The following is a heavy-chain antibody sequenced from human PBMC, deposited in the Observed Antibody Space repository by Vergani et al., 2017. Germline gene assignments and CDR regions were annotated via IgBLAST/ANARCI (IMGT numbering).Heavy chain of an antibody. Sequence: EVQLVESGGGLVQPGGSLRLSCAASGFTFSSYSMNWVRQAPGKGLEWVSYISSSSSTIYYADSVKGRFTISRDNAKNSLYLQMNSLRAEDTAVYYCASEDSAVGATAYYYYYYGMDVWGQGTTVTVSS. CDR3: ASEDSAVGATAYYYYYYGMDV. CDR1: GFTFSSYS. V-gene: IGHV3-48*01. CDR2: ISSSSSTI. J-gene: IGHJ6*02. D-gene: IGHD1-26*01.